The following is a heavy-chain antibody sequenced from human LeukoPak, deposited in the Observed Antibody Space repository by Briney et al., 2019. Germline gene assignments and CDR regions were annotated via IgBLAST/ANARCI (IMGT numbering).Heavy chain of an antibody. D-gene: IGHD2-8*02. Sequence: SQTLSLTCAIFGDSVSSNSAAWNWISQSPSMGLEWLGRTYYRSKCYNDYAVSVESRITINPDTSKNQFSLQLSSVTPEDTAVYYCARILGVASLDAFDVWGQGTMVTVSS. CDR1: GDSVSSNSAA. V-gene: IGHV6-1*01. J-gene: IGHJ3*01. CDR2: TYYRSKCYN. CDR3: ARILGVASLDAFDV.